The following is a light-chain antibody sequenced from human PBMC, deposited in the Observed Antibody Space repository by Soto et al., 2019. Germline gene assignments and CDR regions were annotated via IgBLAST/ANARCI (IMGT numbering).Light chain of an antibody. V-gene: IGKV1-39*01. CDR3: QQSYSTLWT. J-gene: IGKJ1*01. CDR1: KSISSY. Sequence: DIQMTQSPSSLSASVGDRVTITCRASKSISSYLNWYQQKPGKAPKLLIYAASSLQSGVPSRFSGSGSGTEFTLTISSLQPEDYASYYCQQSYSTLWTFGEGTKVEIK. CDR2: AAS.